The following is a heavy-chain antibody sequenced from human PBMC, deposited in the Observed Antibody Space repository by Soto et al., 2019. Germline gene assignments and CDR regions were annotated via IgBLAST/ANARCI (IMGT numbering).Heavy chain of an antibody. V-gene: IGHV4-39*01. D-gene: IGHD5-18*01. J-gene: IGHJ4*02. CDR2: IYYSGST. CDR3: AGPLGGYSYGGSIDY. Sequence: QLQLQESGPGLVKPSETLSLTCTVSGGSISSSSYYWGWIRQPPGKGLEWIGSIYYSGSTYYNPSRRLRVPLSAATAKIQFLLKLSSVTAAVTAVYYGAGPLGGYSYGGSIDYWGQGTLVTGSS. CDR1: GGSISSSSYY.